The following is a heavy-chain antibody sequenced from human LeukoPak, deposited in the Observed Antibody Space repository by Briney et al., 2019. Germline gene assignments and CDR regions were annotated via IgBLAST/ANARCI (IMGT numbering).Heavy chain of an antibody. Sequence: GASVKVSCKASGYTFTSYYMHWVRQAPGQGLEWMGTINSSGGSTSYAHKFQGRVTMTRNTSITTAYMELSSLRSEDTAVYYCARGAYYGSGSYYSAFDIWGQGTMVTVSS. CDR2: INSSGGST. V-gene: IGHV1-46*01. CDR3: ARGAYYGSGSYYSAFDI. D-gene: IGHD3-10*01. J-gene: IGHJ3*02. CDR1: GYTFTSYY.